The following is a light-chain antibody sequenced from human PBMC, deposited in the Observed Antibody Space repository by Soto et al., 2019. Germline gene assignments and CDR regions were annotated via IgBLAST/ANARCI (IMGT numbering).Light chain of an antibody. CDR2: DAS. V-gene: IGKV3-15*01. Sequence: ILMTQSPATLSVSPGERATLSCRASQSVSNNLAWYQQKPGQAPRLLIYDASTRATAIPARFSGSGSGAAFLLTIILLQAEVFAVYCCLQYNTSSPWTFGQGTKVEIK. CDR1: QSVSNN. J-gene: IGKJ1*01. CDR3: LQYNTSSPWT.